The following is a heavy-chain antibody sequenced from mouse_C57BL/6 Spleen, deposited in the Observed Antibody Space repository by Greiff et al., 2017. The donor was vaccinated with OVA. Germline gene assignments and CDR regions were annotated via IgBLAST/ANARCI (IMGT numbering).Heavy chain of an antibody. CDR1: GYTFTSYW. Sequence: QVHVKQPGAELVMPGASVKLSCKASGYTFTSYWMHWVKQRPGQGLEWIGEIDPSDSYTNYNQKFKGKSTLTVDKSSSTAYMQLSSLTSEDSAVYYCARDYGSSLGWFAYWGQGTLVTVSA. V-gene: IGHV1-69*01. D-gene: IGHD1-1*01. CDR3: ARDYGSSLGWFAY. J-gene: IGHJ3*01. CDR2: IDPSDSYT.